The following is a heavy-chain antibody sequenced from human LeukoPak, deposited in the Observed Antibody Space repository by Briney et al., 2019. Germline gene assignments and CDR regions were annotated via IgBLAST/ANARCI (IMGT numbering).Heavy chain of an antibody. Sequence: SGGSLSLSCAASGFTFSDHFLDWVRQAPGKGLEWVGRSRNKAKSYTTEYAASVKGGFTISRDDSKNSLYLQMNSLKTEDTAVYYCARVGSVARSDYLDYWGQGTLVTVSS. J-gene: IGHJ4*02. CDR3: ARVGSVARSDYLDY. CDR2: SRNKAKSYTT. D-gene: IGHD5-12*01. V-gene: IGHV3-72*01. CDR1: GFTFSDHF.